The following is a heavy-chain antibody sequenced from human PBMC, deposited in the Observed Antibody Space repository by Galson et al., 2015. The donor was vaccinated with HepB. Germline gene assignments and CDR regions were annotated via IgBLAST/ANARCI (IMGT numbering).Heavy chain of an antibody. J-gene: IGHJ4*02. D-gene: IGHD6-6*01. CDR1: GCICSNSA. Sequence: SLRLSCATSGCICSNSAMTWVRQAPVKAQEWVSAISGSGAITDYPLSRRGRFTISRDNSKNTLFLILNSLRAEDTAVYFCAKAESAAYSISSYDLWGQGTLVTASS. V-gene: IGHV3-23*01. CDR3: AKAESAAYSISSYDL. CDR2: ISGSGAIT.